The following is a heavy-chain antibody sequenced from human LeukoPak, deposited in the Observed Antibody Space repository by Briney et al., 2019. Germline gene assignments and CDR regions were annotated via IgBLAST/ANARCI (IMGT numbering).Heavy chain of an antibody. CDR3: ARDVVRGPFDY. Sequence: PGGSLRLSCTASGFTFSGHWIHWVRQAPGMGLVWVSRINERGTDSMYAESVKGRFTISRDNAKNSLYLQMNSLRAEDTAVYYCARDVVRGPFDYWGQGTLVTVSS. J-gene: IGHJ4*02. CDR2: INERGTDS. CDR1: GFTFSGHW. D-gene: IGHD3-10*01. V-gene: IGHV3-74*03.